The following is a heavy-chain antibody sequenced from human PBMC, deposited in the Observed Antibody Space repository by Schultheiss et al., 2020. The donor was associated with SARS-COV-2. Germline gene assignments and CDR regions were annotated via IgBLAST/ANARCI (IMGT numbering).Heavy chain of an antibody. D-gene: IGHD2-2*01. CDR3: ARELQYQLPLYYMDV. CDR1: GFTFSSYA. CDR2: IIFSGDST. Sequence: GGSLRLSCAASGFTFSSYAMTWVRQAPGKGLEWVSTIIFSGDSTYYADSVKGRFTISRDNSKNTLYLQMNSLRAEDTAVYYCARELQYQLPLYYMDVWGKGTTVTVSS. V-gene: IGHV3-23*01. J-gene: IGHJ6*03.